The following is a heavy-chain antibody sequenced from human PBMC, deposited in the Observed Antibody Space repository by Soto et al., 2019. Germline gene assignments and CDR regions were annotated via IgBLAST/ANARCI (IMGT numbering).Heavy chain of an antibody. CDR3: ASTPYYYDSSGHRYYYYGMDV. CDR2: INPSGGST. D-gene: IGHD3-22*01. J-gene: IGHJ6*02. Sequence: ASVKVSCKASGYTFTSYYMHWARQAPGQGLEWMGIINPSGGSTSYAQKFQGRVTMTRDTSTSTVYMELSSLRSEDTAVYYCASTPYYYDSSGHRYYYYGMDVWGQGTTVTVSS. CDR1: GYTFTSYY. V-gene: IGHV1-46*01.